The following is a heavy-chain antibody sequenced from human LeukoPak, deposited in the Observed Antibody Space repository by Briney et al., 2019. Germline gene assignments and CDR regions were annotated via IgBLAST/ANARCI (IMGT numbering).Heavy chain of an antibody. CDR3: ARDYSNSLLDY. J-gene: IGHJ4*02. CDR1: GFTFSSYA. D-gene: IGHD4-11*01. Sequence: GGSLRLSCAASGFTFSSYAMHWVRQAPGKGLEWVAVISYDGSNKNYADSVKGRSTISRDNSKNTLYLQMNSLRVEDTAVYYCARDYSNSLLDYWGQGTLVTVSS. V-gene: IGHV3-30*04. CDR2: ISYDGSNK.